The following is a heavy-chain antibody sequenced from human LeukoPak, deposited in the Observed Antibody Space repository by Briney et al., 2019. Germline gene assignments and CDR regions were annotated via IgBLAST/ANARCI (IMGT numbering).Heavy chain of an antibody. V-gene: IGHV3-48*03. J-gene: IGHJ4*02. CDR1: GFTFSSYE. CDR3: ARSGISVAGYFDY. CDR2: ISSSGSTI. D-gene: IGHD6-19*01. Sequence: GGSLRLSCAASGFTFSSYEMNWVRQAPGKGLEWVSYISSSGSTIYYADSVKGRFTISRDNAKNSLYLQMNSLRAEDTAVYYCARSGISVAGYFDYWGQGTLVTVSS.